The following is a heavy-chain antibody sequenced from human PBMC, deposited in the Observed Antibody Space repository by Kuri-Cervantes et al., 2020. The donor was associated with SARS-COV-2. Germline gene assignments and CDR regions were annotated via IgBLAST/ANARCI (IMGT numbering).Heavy chain of an antibody. CDR1: GFTFSSYE. V-gene: IGHV3-48*03. CDR2: ISSSGSTI. D-gene: IGHD3-16*01. J-gene: IGHJ4*02. Sequence: LSLTCAASGFTFSSYEMNWVRQAPGKGLEWVSYISSSGSTIYYADSVKGRFTISRDNAKNSLYLQMNSLRAEDTAVYYCARDLGVGLSAPYDYWGQGTLVTVS. CDR3: ARDLGVGLSAPYDY.